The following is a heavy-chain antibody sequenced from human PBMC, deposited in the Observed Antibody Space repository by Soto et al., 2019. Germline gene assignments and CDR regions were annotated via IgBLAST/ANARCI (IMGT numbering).Heavy chain of an antibody. CDR2: IIPIFGTA. J-gene: IGHJ5*02. Sequence: QVQLVQSGAEVKKPGSSVKVSCKASGGTFSSYAITWVRQAPGQGLEWMGGIIPIFGTANYAHKFQARVTITADESTSTAYMELSSLRSEYTAVYYCARDRGPSSGYYPYWFDPWGQGTLVTVSS. CDR3: ARDRGPSSGYYPYWFDP. D-gene: IGHD3-22*01. V-gene: IGHV1-69*12. CDR1: GGTFSSYA.